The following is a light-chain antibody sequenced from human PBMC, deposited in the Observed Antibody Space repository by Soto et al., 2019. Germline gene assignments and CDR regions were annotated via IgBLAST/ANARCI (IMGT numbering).Light chain of an antibody. CDR1: QSISSY. V-gene: IGKV1-39*01. J-gene: IGKJ1*01. CDR3: QQSYSTPPT. CDR2: AAS. Sequence: DIQMTQSPSPRSASVGDRVTITCLASQSISSYLNWYQQKPGKAPKLLIYAASSLQSGVPSRFSGSGSGTDFTLTISSLQPEDFATYYCQQSYSTPPTFGQGTKVDIK.